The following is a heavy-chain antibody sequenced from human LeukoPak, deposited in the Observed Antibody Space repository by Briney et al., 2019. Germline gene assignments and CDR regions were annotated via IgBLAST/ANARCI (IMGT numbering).Heavy chain of an antibody. V-gene: IGHV4-59*08. CDR3: ARSRHLLWFGEFQAP. J-gene: IGHJ5*02. CDR1: GGSISSYY. CDR2: IYYSGST. Sequence: SETLSLTCTVSGGSISSYYWSWIRQPPGKGLEWIGYIYYSGSTNYNPSLKSRVTISVDTSKNQFSLKLSSVTAADTAVYYCARSRHLLWFGEFQAPWGQGTLVTVSS. D-gene: IGHD3-10*01.